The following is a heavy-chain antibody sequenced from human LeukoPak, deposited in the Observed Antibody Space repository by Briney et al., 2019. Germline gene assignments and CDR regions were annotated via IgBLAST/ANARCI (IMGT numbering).Heavy chain of an antibody. J-gene: IGHJ4*02. CDR2: ISYDGSNK. CDR1: GFTFSSYG. Sequence: PGGSLRLSCAASGFTFSSYGMHWVRQAPGKGLEWVAVISYDGSNKYYADSVKGRFTISRDNSKNTLYLQMNSLRAEDTAVYYCAKPHFDYWGQGTLVTVSS. CDR3: AKPHFDY. V-gene: IGHV3-30*18.